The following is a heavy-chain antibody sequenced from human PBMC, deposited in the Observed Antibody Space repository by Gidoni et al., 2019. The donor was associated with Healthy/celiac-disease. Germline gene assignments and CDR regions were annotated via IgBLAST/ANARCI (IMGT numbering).Heavy chain of an antibody. V-gene: IGHV4-39*07. D-gene: IGHD3-10*01. CDR2: IYYSGST. CDR1: GGSISSRSYY. CDR3: ARAGFTMVRGVPGWFDP. J-gene: IGHJ5*02. Sequence: QLQLQESGPGLVKPSETLSLTCTVSGGSISSRSYYWGWIRQPPGKGLEWIGSIYYSGSTYYNPSLKSRVTIAVDTSKNQFSLKLSSVTAADTAVYYCARAGFTMVRGVPGWFDPWGQGTLVTVSS.